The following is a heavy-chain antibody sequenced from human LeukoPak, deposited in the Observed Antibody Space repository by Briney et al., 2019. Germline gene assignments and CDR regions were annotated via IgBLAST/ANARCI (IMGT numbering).Heavy chain of an antibody. Sequence: SETLSLTCTVSGGSISTSSYYWGWIRQPAGKGLEWIGRIYSSGKTNYNPSLKSRVTMSVDTSNNQLSLMMTSVTAADTAVFYCARTPQGDNYFDYWGQGHLVTVSS. CDR2: IYSSGKT. CDR3: ARTPQGDNYFDY. CDR1: GGSISTSSYY. J-gene: IGHJ4*02. V-gene: IGHV4-61*02. D-gene: IGHD3-9*01.